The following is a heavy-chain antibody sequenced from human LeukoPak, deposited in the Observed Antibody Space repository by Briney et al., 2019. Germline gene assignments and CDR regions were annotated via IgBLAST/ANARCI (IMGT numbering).Heavy chain of an antibody. CDR2: MNPNSGNT. V-gene: IGHV1-8*01. Sequence: ATVKVSCTASGYTFTSYDINWVRQATGQGLEWMGWMNPNSGNTGYAQKFQGRVTMTRNTSISTAYMELSSLRSEDTAVYARGLGRTAMVTRGGVRFDYWGQGTLVTVSS. CDR3: GLGRTAMVTRGGVRFDY. J-gene: IGHJ4*02. D-gene: IGHD5-18*01. CDR1: GYTFTSYD.